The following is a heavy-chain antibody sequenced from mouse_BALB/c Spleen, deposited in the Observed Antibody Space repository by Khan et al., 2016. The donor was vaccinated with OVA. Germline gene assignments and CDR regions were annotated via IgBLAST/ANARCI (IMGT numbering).Heavy chain of an antibody. CDR3: ARSGTISTVVVTDFDF. J-gene: IGHJ2*01. CDR1: GYSITSDYA. CDR2: IKYSGIT. Sequence: EVQLQESGPGLVKPSQSLSLTCTVTGYSITSDYAWNWIRQFPGNRLEWMGYIKYSGITSYNPSLNSRISITRDTSKNQFFLQLNSVTTEDTATYYGARSGTISTVVVTDFDFWGQGTTLTVSS. D-gene: IGHD1-1*01. V-gene: IGHV3-2*02.